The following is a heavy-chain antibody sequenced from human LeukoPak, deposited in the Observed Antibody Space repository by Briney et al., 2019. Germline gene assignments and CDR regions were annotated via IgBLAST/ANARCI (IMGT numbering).Heavy chain of an antibody. CDR1: GGTFSSYA. D-gene: IGHD3-22*01. Sequence: SVKVSCKASGGTFSSYAISWVRQAPGQGLEWMGGIIPIFGTANYAQKFQGRVTITTDESTSTAYMELSSLRSEDTAVYYCEGTCYYDSRPLGWGQGTLVTVSS. V-gene: IGHV1-69*05. CDR2: IIPIFGTA. J-gene: IGHJ4*02. CDR3: EGTCYYDSRPLG.